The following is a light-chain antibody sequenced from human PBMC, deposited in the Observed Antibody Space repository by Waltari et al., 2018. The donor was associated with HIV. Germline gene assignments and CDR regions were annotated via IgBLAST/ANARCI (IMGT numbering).Light chain of an antibody. CDR1: SPNIGAGYA. Sequence: QSVLTQPPSVSGAPGQRATISCTGSSPNIGAGYAVHWYQQLPGTAPKLLIYGNSNRPSGVPDRFSGSKSATSASLAITGLQAEDEADYYCQSYDSSLSGRVFGGGTKLTVL. CDR3: QSYDSSLSGRV. CDR2: GNS. V-gene: IGLV1-40*01. J-gene: IGLJ3*02.